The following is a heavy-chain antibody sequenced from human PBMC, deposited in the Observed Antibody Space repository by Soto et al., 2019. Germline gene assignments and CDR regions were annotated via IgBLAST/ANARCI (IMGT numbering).Heavy chain of an antibody. Sequence: SETLSLTCTVSGGSISGYYWSWIRQPPGKGLEWIGYMYNTGSTVYNPSFKSRVTISVDTSKSQFSLRLNSVTAADTAVYYCARDLWGYCGTDCYPLDVWGQGTTVTGSS. V-gene: IGHV4-59*01. CDR1: GGSISGYY. D-gene: IGHD2-21*02. CDR3: ARDLWGYCGTDCYPLDV. CDR2: MYNTGST. J-gene: IGHJ6*02.